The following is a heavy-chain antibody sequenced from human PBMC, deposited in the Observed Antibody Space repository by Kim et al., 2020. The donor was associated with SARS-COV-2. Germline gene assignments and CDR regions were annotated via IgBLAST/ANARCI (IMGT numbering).Heavy chain of an antibody. V-gene: IGHV3-9*01. D-gene: IGHD6-13*01. CDR2: ISWNSGSI. Sequence: GGSLRLSCAASGFTFDDYAMHWVRQAPGKGLEWVSGISWNSGSIGYADSVKGRFTISRDNAKNSLYLQMNSLRAEDTALYYCAKDINHREQPDPENGFDPWGQGTLVHVSS. CDR3: AKDINHREQPDPENGFDP. CDR1: GFTFDDYA. J-gene: IGHJ5*02.